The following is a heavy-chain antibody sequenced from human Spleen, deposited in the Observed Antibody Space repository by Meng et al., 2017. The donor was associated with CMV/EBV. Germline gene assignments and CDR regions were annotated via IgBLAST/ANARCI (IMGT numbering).Heavy chain of an antibody. J-gene: IGHJ1*01. CDR2: IKQDGSEK. CDR1: GFTFSSYW. V-gene: IGHV3-7*03. CDR3: ARVNLVGATGSFQH. D-gene: IGHD1-26*01. Sequence: GESLKISCAASGFTFSSYWMSWVRQAPGKGLEWVANIKQDGSEKYYADSVKGRFTISRDISNSTLYLQMNSVRADDTAVYYCARVNLVGATGSFQHWGQGTLVTVSS.